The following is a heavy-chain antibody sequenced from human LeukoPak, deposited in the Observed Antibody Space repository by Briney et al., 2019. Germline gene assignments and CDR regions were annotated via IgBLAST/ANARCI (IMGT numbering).Heavy chain of an antibody. CDR2: IYYSGST. CDR3: ARLPAVAGIVDY. J-gene: IGHJ4*02. Sequence: SETLSLTCTVSGGSISSSSYYWGWIRQPPGKGLEWIGSIYYSGSTYYNPSLKSRVTISVDTSKNQFSLKLSSVTAADTAVYYCARLPAVAGIVDYWGQGTLVTVSS. CDR1: GGSISSSSYY. D-gene: IGHD6-19*01. V-gene: IGHV4-39*01.